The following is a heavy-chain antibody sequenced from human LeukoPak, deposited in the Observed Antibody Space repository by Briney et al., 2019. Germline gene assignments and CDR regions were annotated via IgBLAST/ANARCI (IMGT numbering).Heavy chain of an antibody. J-gene: IGHJ5*02. V-gene: IGHV3-53*01. Sequence: GGSLRLSCAASGFTVSSNYMSWVRQAPGKGLEWVSAIYSGGTTYYADSVRGRFTISRDNSKNTLYLHMNSLRAEDTAVYYCARGPTISENWFDPWGQGTLVTVSS. CDR1: GFTVSSNY. D-gene: IGHD3-3*01. CDR2: IYSGGTT. CDR3: ARGPTISENWFDP.